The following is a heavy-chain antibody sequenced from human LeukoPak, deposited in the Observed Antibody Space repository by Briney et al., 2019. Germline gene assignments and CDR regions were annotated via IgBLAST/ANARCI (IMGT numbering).Heavy chain of an antibody. CDR1: GGSISSGGYS. J-gene: IGHJ3*01. D-gene: IGHD2/OR15-2a*01. Sequence: SETLSLTCTVSGGSISSGGYSWSWIRQPPGKGLEWIGYIYHSGSTYYNPSLKSRVTVSVDRSKNQFSLKLSSVTAADTAVYYCARSFLHYDAFDLWGQGTMVTVSS. CDR2: IYHSGST. V-gene: IGHV4-30-2*01. CDR3: ARSFLHYDAFDL.